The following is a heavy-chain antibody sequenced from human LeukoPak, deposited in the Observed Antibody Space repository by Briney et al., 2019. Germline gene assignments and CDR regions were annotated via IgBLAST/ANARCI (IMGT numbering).Heavy chain of an antibody. CDR1: GFTFSTYW. CDR3: AKAPPYCGGDCYSYYFDY. D-gene: IGHD2-21*02. J-gene: IGHJ4*02. V-gene: IGHV3-7*03. CDR2: IKQDGSEK. Sequence: GGSLRLSCAASGFTFSTYWMSWVRQAPGKGLEWVANIKQDGSEKYYVDSVKGRFTISRDNAKNSVYLQMNSLRAEDTAVYYRAKAPPYCGGDCYSYYFDYWGQGTLVTVSS.